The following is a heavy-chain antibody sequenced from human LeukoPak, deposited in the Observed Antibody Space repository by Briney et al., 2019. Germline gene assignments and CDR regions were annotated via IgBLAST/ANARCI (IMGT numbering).Heavy chain of an antibody. V-gene: IGHV2-70*04. CDR1: GFSLSTSGMR. CDR3: ARIRPYSSSSLGYYMDV. Sequence: SGPALVKPTQTLTLTCTFSGFSLSTSGMRVSWIRQPPGKALEWLARIDWDDDDKFYSTSLKTRLTISKDTSKNQVVLTMTNMDPVDTATYYCARIRPYSSSSLGYYMDVWGKGTTVTVSS. D-gene: IGHD6-6*01. CDR2: IDWDDDDK. J-gene: IGHJ6*03.